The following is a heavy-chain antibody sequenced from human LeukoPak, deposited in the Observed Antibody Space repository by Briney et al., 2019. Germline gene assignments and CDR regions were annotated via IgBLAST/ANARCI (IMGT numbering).Heavy chain of an antibody. CDR2: IRSKPYGATT. V-gene: IGHV3-49*04. Sequence: PGGSLRLSCSASGFTFGDYALTWVRQAPGKGLEWVGLIRSKPYGATTEYAASVKGRFTISRDDSKNIAYLQMNSVKTEDTAVYYCTRGFGEFDPWGQGTLVIVSS. CDR3: TRGFGEFDP. D-gene: IGHD3-10*01. J-gene: IGHJ5*02. CDR1: GFTFGDYA.